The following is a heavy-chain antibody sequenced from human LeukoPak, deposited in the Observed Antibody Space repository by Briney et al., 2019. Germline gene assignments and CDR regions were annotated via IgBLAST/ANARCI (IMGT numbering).Heavy chain of an antibody. CDR1: GGSISSGGYS. Sequence: SQTLSLTCAVSGGSISSGGYSWSWIRQPQGKGLEWIGYIYHSGSTYYNPSLKSRVTISVDRSKNQFSLKLSSVTAADTAVYYCARGQSAWGIAAAGPYNWFDPWGQGTLVTVSS. CDR3: ARGQSAWGIAAAGPYNWFDP. CDR2: IYHSGST. J-gene: IGHJ5*02. V-gene: IGHV4-30-2*01. D-gene: IGHD6-13*01.